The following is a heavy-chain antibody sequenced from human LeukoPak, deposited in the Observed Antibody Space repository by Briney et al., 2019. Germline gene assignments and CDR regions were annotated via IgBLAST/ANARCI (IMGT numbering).Heavy chain of an antibody. CDR3: ARGRDSRGYQFMGFDS. D-gene: IGHD3-22*01. Sequence: SETLSLTCTVSGGSISGYYWSWIRQPPGKGLEYIGYLYYSGSTNYNPSLKSRVTISVNTSKNQFSLRLSSVTAADTAVYYCARGRDSRGYQFMGFDSWGQGTLVTVSS. V-gene: IGHV4-59*08. CDR2: LYYSGST. J-gene: IGHJ4*02. CDR1: GGSISGYY.